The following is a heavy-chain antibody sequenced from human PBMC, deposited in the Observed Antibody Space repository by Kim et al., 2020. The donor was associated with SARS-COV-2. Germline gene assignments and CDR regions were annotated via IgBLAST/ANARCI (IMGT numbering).Heavy chain of an antibody. CDR2: IIPIFGTA. D-gene: IGHD5-18*01. CDR1: GGTFSSYA. V-gene: IGHV1-69*13. Sequence: SVKVSCKASGGTFSSYAISWVRQAPGQGLEWMGGIIPIFGTANYAQKFQGRVTSTADESTSTAYMELSRMRSEDTAVYYCARGDRNTAMVNFDYWGKGTLVTVSS. CDR3: ARGDRNTAMVNFDY. J-gene: IGHJ4*02.